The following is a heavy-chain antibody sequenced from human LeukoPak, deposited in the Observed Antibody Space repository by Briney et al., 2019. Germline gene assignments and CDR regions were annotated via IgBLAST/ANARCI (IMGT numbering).Heavy chain of an antibody. CDR1: DDSITMYY. CDR2: VDHTGST. J-gene: IGHJ4*02. V-gene: IGHV4-59*01. D-gene: IGHD6-6*01. CDR3: ARGYSSSWNLIDY. Sequence: PSETLSLTCSVSDDSITMYYWTWIRQPPGKGLEWIGYVDHTGSTNYNPSLKSRVTISVDTSKNQFSLKLSSVTAADTAVYYCARGYSSSWNLIDYWGQGTLVTVSS.